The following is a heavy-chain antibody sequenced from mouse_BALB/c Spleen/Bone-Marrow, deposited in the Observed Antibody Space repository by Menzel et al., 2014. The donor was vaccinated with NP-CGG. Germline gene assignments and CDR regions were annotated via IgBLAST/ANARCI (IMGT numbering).Heavy chain of an antibody. V-gene: IGHV14-3*02. CDR1: GFNIKDTY. CDR3: ANYSYGSSLFAY. J-gene: IGHJ3*01. Sequence: EVQLQQSGAELVKPGASVKLSCTASGFNIKDTYMHWVKQRPEQGLEWIGRIDPAIDNTEYDTKFQGKATITADTSSNTSCLQLSSLTSEDTAVYYCANYSYGSSLFAYWGQGTLVTVSA. D-gene: IGHD1-1*01. CDR2: IDPAIDNT.